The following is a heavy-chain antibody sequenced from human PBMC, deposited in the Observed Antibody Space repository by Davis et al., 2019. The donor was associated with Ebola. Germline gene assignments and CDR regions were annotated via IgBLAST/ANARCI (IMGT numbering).Heavy chain of an antibody. D-gene: IGHD2-2*01. V-gene: IGHV1-18*01. CDR3: ARAYCSTTSCSTSTSYFDH. CDR1: GYTFTSYG. Sequence: AASVKVSCKASGYTFTSYGISWVRQAPGQGLEWMGWISAYNGDTNYAQQFQGRITMTTDTSTSTAYMDLRSLRSDDTAVYYCARAYCSTTSCSTSTSYFDHWGQGTLVTVSS. J-gene: IGHJ4*02. CDR2: ISAYNGDT.